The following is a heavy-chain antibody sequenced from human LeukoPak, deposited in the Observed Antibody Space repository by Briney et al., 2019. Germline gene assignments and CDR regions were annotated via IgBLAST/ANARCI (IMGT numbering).Heavy chain of an antibody. Sequence: GESLKISCKGSGYSFTSHWIGWVRQMPGKGLEWMGIIYPGDSDTRYSPSFQGQVTISADKSISTAYLQWSSLKASDTAMYYCARHVSSTSCTCNWFDPWGQGTLVTVSS. CDR2: IYPGDSDT. CDR1: GYSFTSHW. J-gene: IGHJ5*02. V-gene: IGHV5-51*01. CDR3: ARHVSSTSCTCNWFDP. D-gene: IGHD2-2*01.